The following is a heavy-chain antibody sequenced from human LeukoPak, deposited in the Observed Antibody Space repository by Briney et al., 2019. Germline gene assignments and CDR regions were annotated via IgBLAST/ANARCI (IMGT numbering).Heavy chain of an antibody. Sequence: VSLRLSCAASGFTVSAYAMAWVRQPPGKGLEWIGEINHSGSTNYNPSLKSRVTISVDTSKNQFSLKLSSVTAADTAVYYCARALKGYCSGGSCYPGGMDVWGQGTTVTVSS. J-gene: IGHJ6*02. CDR2: INHSGST. CDR1: GFTVSAYA. V-gene: IGHV4-34*01. D-gene: IGHD2-15*01. CDR3: ARALKGYCSGGSCYPGGMDV.